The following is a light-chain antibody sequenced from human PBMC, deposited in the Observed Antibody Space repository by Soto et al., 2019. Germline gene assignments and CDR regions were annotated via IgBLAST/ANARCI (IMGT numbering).Light chain of an antibody. V-gene: IGLV2-18*02. J-gene: IGLJ1*01. CDR1: SIDGGKYDR. CDR2: EVI. Sequence: QSVLTKAPYVSGSPGQSFSISRTGTSIDGGKYDRVSWYQQPPGTAPKLIIYEVINRPSGVPARFSGSKSGNTASLTISGPQAEDEADYYCSSYMSTSRYVFGAGTKVTVL. CDR3: SSYMSTSRYV.